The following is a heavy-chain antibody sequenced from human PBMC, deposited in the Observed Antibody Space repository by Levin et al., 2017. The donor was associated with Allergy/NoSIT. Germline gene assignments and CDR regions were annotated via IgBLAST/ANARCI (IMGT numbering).Heavy chain of an antibody. CDR2: ISTNGGST. CDR1: GFTFSNYA. V-gene: IGHV3-64D*06. J-gene: IGHJ4*02. D-gene: IGHD6-19*01. Sequence: GGSLRLSCSASGFTFSNYAMHWVRQAPGKGLEYVSAISTNGGSTYYADSVKGRFTISRDNSKNTLYLQMSSLRAEDTAVYYCVKERSSGWYSEFDYWGQGTLVTVSS. CDR3: VKERSSGWYSEFDY.